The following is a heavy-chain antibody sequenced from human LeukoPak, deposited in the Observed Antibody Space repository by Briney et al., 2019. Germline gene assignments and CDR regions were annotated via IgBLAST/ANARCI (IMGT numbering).Heavy chain of an antibody. CDR2: IKQDGSER. V-gene: IGHV3-7*01. CDR1: GFTFSTYW. CDR3: ASSPITISGWYSDY. D-gene: IGHD6-19*01. Sequence: PGGSLRLSCAASGFTFSTYWMSWVRQAPGKGLEWVANIKQDGSERYYVDSVKGRFTISRDNAKSSLYLQMNSLRDEDTAVYYCASSPITISGWYSDYWGQGTLVTVSS. J-gene: IGHJ4*02.